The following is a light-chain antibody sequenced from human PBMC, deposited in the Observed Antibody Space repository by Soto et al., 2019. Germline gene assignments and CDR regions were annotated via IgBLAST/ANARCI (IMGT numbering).Light chain of an antibody. V-gene: IGKV3-15*01. J-gene: IGKJ5*01. CDR2: AAS. CDR3: QQSYSPPPVT. Sequence: EIVLTQSPATLSVSPGDGATLSCRASQSISTNLAWYQQKPGQAPRLLIYAASTRAAGIPARFSGSGSGTEFTLTIISRQPEDFVTYYCQQSYSPPPVTFGQGTRVEIK. CDR1: QSISTN.